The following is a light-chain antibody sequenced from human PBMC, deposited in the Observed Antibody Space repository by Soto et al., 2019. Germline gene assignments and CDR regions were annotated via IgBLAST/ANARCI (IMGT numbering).Light chain of an antibody. CDR3: SSYTSSSTYV. CDR2: EVT. CDR1: NIDVGGYNY. J-gene: IGLJ1*01. Sequence: QSVLTQPASVSGSPGQSITISCTGTNIDVGGYNYVSWYQQHPGKAPKLMIYEVTYRPSGVSNRFSGSKSGNTASLTISGLQAEDEADYYCSSYTSSSTYVFGTGTKLTVL. V-gene: IGLV2-14*01.